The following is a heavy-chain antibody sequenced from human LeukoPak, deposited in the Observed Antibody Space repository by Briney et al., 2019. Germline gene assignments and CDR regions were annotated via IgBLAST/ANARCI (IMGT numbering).Heavy chain of an antibody. Sequence: ASVKVSCKASGYIFTGDYMHWVRQAPGQGLEWMGWINPNSGGTNYAQKFQGRVTMTRDTSISTAYMELSRLRSDDTAVYYCARVVAAPYYFDYWGQGTLVTVSS. V-gene: IGHV1-2*02. CDR2: INPNSGGT. D-gene: IGHD2-15*01. J-gene: IGHJ4*02. CDR3: ARVVAAPYYFDY. CDR1: GYIFTGDY.